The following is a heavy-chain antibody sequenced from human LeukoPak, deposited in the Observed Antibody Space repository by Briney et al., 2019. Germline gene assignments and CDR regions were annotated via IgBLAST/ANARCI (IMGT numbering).Heavy chain of an antibody. Sequence: GGSLRLSCAASGFTFSSYAMHWVRQAPGKGLEWVAVISYDGSNKYYADSVKGRFTISRDNAKNSLYLQMNSLRAEDTAVYYCAFPARDCSSTSCHYYYGMDVWGQGTTVTVSS. J-gene: IGHJ6*02. CDR3: AFPARDCSSTSCHYYYGMDV. V-gene: IGHV3-30-3*01. CDR1: GFTFSSYA. D-gene: IGHD2-2*01. CDR2: ISYDGSNK.